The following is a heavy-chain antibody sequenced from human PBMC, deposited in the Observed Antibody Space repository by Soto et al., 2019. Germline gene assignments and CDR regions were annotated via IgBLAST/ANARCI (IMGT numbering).Heavy chain of an antibody. J-gene: IGHJ4*02. V-gene: IGHV1-2*04. CDR3: AREATTFLDY. Sequence: ASVKVSCKASGYTFTAGYYIHWVRRAPGQGLEWMGWINPNSGDTNYAQKFQDWVTMTRDTSISTAYMELSRLSSDDTAMYFCAREATTFLDYWGQGTLVTVSS. D-gene: IGHD4-4*01. CDR1: GYTFTAGYY. CDR2: INPNSGDT.